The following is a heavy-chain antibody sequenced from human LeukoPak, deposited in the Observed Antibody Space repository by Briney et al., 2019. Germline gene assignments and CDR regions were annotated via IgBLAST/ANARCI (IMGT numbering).Heavy chain of an antibody. Sequence: ASVKVSCKASGYTFTGYYMHWVRQAPGQGLEWMGWINPNSGGTNYAQKFQGRVTMTRDTSISTAYMELSRLRSDDTAVYYCARALPKTYYYDSSGLHFDYWGQGTLVTVSS. CDR3: ARALPKTYYYDSSGLHFDY. CDR1: GYTFTGYY. D-gene: IGHD3-22*01. V-gene: IGHV1-2*02. CDR2: INPNSGGT. J-gene: IGHJ4*02.